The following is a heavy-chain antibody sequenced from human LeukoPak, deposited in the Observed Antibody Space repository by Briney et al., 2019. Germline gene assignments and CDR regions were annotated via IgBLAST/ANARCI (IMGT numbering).Heavy chain of an antibody. V-gene: IGHV1-8*01. Sequence: GASVKVSCKASGYTFTSYDINWVRQATGQGLEWMGWMNPNNANTGYAQKFQGRVTMTRDTSITTAYMELSSLTSEDTAVYYCARGWFGEIPFLDFWGQGTLVTVSS. D-gene: IGHD3-10*01. CDR1: GYTFTSYD. J-gene: IGHJ4*02. CDR2: MNPNNANT. CDR3: ARGWFGEIPFLDF.